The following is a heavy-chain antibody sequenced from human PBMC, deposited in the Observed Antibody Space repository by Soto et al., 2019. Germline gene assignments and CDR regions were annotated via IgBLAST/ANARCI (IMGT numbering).Heavy chain of an antibody. J-gene: IGHJ4*02. V-gene: IGHV1-3*01. CDR3: ARWRSGYYFEN. CDR2: INAGNGDI. Sequence: ASVKVSCKPSGYTFISYALHWVRQAPGQRLEWMGWINAGNGDILYSQKFQGRVTFSRDTSASTAYMELSSLRAEDTAVYYCARWRSGYYFENWGQGTLVTVSS. D-gene: IGHD3-3*01. CDR1: GYTFISYA.